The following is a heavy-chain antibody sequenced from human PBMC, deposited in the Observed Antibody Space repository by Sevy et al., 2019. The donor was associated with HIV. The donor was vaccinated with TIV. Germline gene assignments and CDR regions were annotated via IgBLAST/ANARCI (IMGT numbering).Heavy chain of an antibody. CDR3: AREDGSRQYFQY. D-gene: IGHD6-13*01. CDR1: GFTFSSYE. J-gene: IGHJ1*01. Sequence: GGSLRLSCVASGFTFSSYEMNRVRQAPRKGLEWVSHISTSGGIIHYEDSVKGRFTISRDNAKNSLYLQMNSLRAEDTAVYYCAREDGSRQYFQYWGQGTLVTVSS. V-gene: IGHV3-48*03. CDR2: ISTSGGII.